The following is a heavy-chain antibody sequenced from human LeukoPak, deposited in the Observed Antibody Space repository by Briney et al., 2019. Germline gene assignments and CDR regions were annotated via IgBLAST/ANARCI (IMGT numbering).Heavy chain of an antibody. CDR2: IKSSADGGAT. CDR3: SLRYCSGTSCPGY. V-gene: IGHV3-15*01. J-gene: IGHJ4*02. D-gene: IGHD2-8*02. Sequence: PGGSLRLSWAASGFTFSDAWLSWVRQAPGKGPEWVGRIKSSADGGATDYAAPVKGRFTVSRDDSKDTLYLHMNSLKTEDTAVYYCSLRYCSGTSCPGYWGQGTLVTVSS. CDR1: GFTFSDAW.